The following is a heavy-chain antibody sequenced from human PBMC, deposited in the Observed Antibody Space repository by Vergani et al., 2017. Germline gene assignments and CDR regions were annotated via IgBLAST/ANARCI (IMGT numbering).Heavy chain of an antibody. V-gene: IGHV1-69-2*01. CDR2: VDPEDGET. CDR3: ATPQTVTTGGMEV. CDR1: GYTFTDHY. Sequence: EVQLVQSGAEVKKPGATMKISCKVSGYTFTDHYMHWVKQAPGKGLEWMGLVDPEDGETIYAEKFKGRVTIAADTSTDTAHLELSSLRSEDTAVDYRATPQTVTTGGMEVWGQGTTGIVSS. D-gene: IGHD4-17*01. J-gene: IGHJ6*02.